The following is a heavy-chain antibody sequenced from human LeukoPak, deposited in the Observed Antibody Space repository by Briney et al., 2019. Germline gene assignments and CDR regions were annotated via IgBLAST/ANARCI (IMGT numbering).Heavy chain of an antibody. V-gene: IGHV3-48*03. CDR1: GFTFSSYE. J-gene: IGHJ6*03. CDR3: ARAKREGYYYYMDV. D-gene: IGHD1-26*01. Sequence: GGSLRLSCAASGFTFSSYEMNWVRQAPGKGLEWVSYISSSGSTIYYADSVKGRFTISRDNAKNSLYLQMNSLRAEDTAVYYCARAKREGYYYYMDVWGKGTTVTISS. CDR2: ISSSGSTI.